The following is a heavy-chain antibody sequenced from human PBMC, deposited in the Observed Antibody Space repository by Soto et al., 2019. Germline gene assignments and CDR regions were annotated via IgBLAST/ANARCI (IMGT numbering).Heavy chain of an antibody. Sequence: SETLCITCAFSVYFFSSEYFWGWIRQPPGKGLEWIGSIYQSGSTYYNPSLKSRVSTSVDTSKNQFSLKLSSVTAADTAVYYCARAAYGSRTLFDYWGRGAMVTVSS. CDR3: ARAAYGSRTLFDY. D-gene: IGHD1-26*01. V-gene: IGHV4-38-2*01. CDR1: VYFFSSEYF. J-gene: IGHJ4*02. CDR2: IYQSGST.